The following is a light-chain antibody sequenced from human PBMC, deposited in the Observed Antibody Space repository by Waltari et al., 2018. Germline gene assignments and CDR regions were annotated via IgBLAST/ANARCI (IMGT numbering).Light chain of an antibody. CDR3: QQYYNSSSIT. CDR2: GAS. CDR1: QSVGTN. V-gene: IGKV3-15*01. J-gene: IGKJ5*01. Sequence: DIVMTQSPATLSVSPGERATLSCRASQSVGTNLAWYQQRPGQAPRLLLYGASSRATGIPARFSGSGSGTDFTLTISSLQPEDVAVYFCQQYYNSSSITFGQGTRLEIK.